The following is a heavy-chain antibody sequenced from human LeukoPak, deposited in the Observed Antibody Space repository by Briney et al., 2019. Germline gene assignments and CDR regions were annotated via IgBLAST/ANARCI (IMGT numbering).Heavy chain of an antibody. CDR1: GYNFTSSW. CDR2: IYPADSDT. CDR3: ARRYCSGGSCYSGFDY. J-gene: IGHJ4*02. D-gene: IGHD2-15*01. Sequence: GESLKISCKDSGYNFTSSWIGWVRQMPGKGLEWMGIIYPADSDTRYSPSFQGQVTISADKSINTAYLQWSSLQASDTAMYYRARRYCSGGSCYSGFDYWGQGTLVTVSS. V-gene: IGHV5-51*01.